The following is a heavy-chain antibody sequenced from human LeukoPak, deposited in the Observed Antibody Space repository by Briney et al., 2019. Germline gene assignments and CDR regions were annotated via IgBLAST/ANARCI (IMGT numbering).Heavy chain of an antibody. CDR2: ISGSGGST. CDR3: AKITRGYSYGHTDY. CDR1: GFTFSSYA. J-gene: IGHJ4*02. Sequence: PGGSLRLSCAASGFTFSSYAMSWVRQAPGKGLEWVSAISGSGGSTYYADSVKSRFTISRDNSKNTLYPQMNSLRAEDTAVYYCAKITRGYSYGHTDYWGQGTLVTVSS. V-gene: IGHV3-23*01. D-gene: IGHD5-18*01.